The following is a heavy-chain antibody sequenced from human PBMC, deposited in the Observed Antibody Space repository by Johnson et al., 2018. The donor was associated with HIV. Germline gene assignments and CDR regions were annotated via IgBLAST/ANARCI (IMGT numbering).Heavy chain of an antibody. J-gene: IGHJ3*01. CDR2: INWHGGSP. D-gene: IGHD1-1*01. V-gene: IGHV3-20*04. CDR3: ARESRSGTGNVPGRHALDV. Sequence: EVQLVESWGGVVRPGGSLRLSCAASGFTFDDYGMSWVRQGPGKGLEWVSGINWHGGSPGYVDAVKGRFTVSRDNDKNSLFLEMDSLRPEDTALYYCARESRSGTGNVPGRHALDVWGQGTMVTVSS. CDR1: GFTFDDYG.